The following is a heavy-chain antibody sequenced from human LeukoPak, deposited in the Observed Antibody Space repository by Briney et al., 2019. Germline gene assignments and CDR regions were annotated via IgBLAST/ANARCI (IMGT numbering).Heavy chain of an antibody. Sequence: ASVKVSCKVSGYTLTELSMHWVRQAPGKGLEWMGGFDPNDGETVYAQKFQGRVTMTEDTSTGTAYMDLRSLRFEDTAVYYCTTAYDTSGFAPFDSWGQGTLVTVSS. CDR1: GYTLTELS. D-gene: IGHD3-22*01. CDR3: TTAYDTSGFAPFDS. CDR2: FDPNDGET. J-gene: IGHJ3*02. V-gene: IGHV1-24*01.